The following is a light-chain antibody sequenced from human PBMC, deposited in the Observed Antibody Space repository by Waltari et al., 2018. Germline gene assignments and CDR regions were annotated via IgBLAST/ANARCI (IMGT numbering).Light chain of an antibody. CDR2: WAS. J-gene: IGKJ2*01. CDR3: QQYFGTPVT. V-gene: IGKV4-1*01. CDR1: QTVFYSDKNNY. Sequence: DIVMTQSPDSLAVSLGEKATISCKSSQTVFYSDKNNYLGWYQQKPGRPPKALIKWASTREPGGPERFVGSGSGTDFTRTINSLQAEDVAVYYCQQYFGTPVTFGQGTRLEIK.